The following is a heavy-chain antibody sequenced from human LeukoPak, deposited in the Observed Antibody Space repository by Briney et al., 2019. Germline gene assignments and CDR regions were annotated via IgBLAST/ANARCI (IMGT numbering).Heavy chain of an antibody. D-gene: IGHD5-12*01. CDR2: IYYSGST. CDR3: ARGGYSGYGIFDY. Sequence: SETLSLTCTVPGGSVSNHYWSWIRQPPGKGLEWIGYIYYSGSTNYNPSLKSRVTISVDTSKNQFSLKLSSVTAADTAVYYCARGGYSGYGIFDYWGQGTLVTVSS. J-gene: IGHJ4*02. V-gene: IGHV4-59*02. CDR1: GGSVSNHY.